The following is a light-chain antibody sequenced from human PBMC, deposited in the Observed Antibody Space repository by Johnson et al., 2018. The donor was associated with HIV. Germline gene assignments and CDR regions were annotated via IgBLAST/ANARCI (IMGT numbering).Light chain of an antibody. CDR3: GTWDSSLSAFYA. V-gene: IGLV1-51*01. CDR2: DNN. J-gene: IGLJ1*01. Sequence: QAVLTQPPSVSAAPGQKVTISRSGSSSNIGNNYVSWYQQLPGTAPKLLIYDNNKRPSGIPDRFSGSKSGTSATLGITGLPTGDEADYYCGTWDSSLSAFYAFGTGTKVTVL. CDR1: SSNIGNNY.